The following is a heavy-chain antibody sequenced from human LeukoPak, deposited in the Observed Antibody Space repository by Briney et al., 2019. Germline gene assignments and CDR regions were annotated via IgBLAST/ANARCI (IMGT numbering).Heavy chain of an antibody. V-gene: IGHV3-21*01. J-gene: IGHJ4*02. Sequence: TGGSLRLSCAASGFTFSSYSMNWVRQAPGKGLEWVSSISSSSSYIYYADSVKGRFTISRDNAKNSLYLQMNSLRAEDTAVYYCARDSGYDYYYFDYWGQGTLVTVSS. CDR3: ARDSGYDYYYFDY. CDR2: ISSSSSYI. D-gene: IGHD5-12*01. CDR1: GFTFSSYS.